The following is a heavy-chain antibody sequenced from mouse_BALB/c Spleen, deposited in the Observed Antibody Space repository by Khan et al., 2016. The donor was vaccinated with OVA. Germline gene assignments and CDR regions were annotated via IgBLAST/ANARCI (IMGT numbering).Heavy chain of an antibody. J-gene: IGHJ2*01. Sequence: VQLQESGPGLVKPSQSLSLTCTVTGYSITSGYGWNWIRQFPGNKLEWMGYISYSGSTNYNPSLKSRISITRDTSKNRVVLQLNSVTTEDTATYYCARTARIKYWGQGTTLTVSS. CDR3: ARTARIKY. V-gene: IGHV3-2*02. CDR1: GYSITSGYG. D-gene: IGHD1-2*01. CDR2: ISYSGST.